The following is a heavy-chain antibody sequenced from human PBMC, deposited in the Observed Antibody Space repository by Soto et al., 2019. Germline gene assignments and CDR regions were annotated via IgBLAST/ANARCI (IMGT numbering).Heavy chain of an antibody. V-gene: IGHV3-33*01. CDR2: IWYDGSNK. J-gene: IGHJ4*02. CDR1: GFTFSSYG. CDR3: ASGGYYDYVWGSHFDY. D-gene: IGHD3-16*01. Sequence: GGSLRLSCAASGFTFSSYGMHWVRQAPGKGLEWVAVIWYDGSNKYYADSVKGRFTISRDNSKNTLYLQMNSLRAEDTAVYYCASGGYYDYVWGSHFDYWGQGTLVTVSS.